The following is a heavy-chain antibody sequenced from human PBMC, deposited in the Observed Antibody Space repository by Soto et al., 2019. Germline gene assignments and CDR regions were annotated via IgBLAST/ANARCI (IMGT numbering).Heavy chain of an antibody. D-gene: IGHD2-2*02. CDR1: GGTFSSYA. CDR2: IIPIFGTA. J-gene: IGHJ6*02. V-gene: IGHV1-69*06. Sequence: SVKVSCKASGGTFSSYAISWVRQAPGQGLEWMGGIIPIFGTANYAQKFQGRVTITADKSTSTAYMELSSLRSEDTAVYYCARDENIVVVPAAIYGGDYYYYYGMDAWGQGTTVTVSS. CDR3: ARDENIVVVPAAIYGGDYYYYYGMDA.